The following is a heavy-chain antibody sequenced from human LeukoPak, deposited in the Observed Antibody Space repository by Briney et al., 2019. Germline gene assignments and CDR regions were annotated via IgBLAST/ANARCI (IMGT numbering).Heavy chain of an antibody. CDR3: AKVYSSGYLGVVGAFDI. J-gene: IGHJ3*02. Sequence: GGSLRLSCAASGFTFSSYEMNWVRQAPGKGLEWVSYISSSGSTIYYADSVKGRFTISRDNSKNTLYLQMNSLRAEDTAVYYCAKVYSSGYLGVVGAFDIWGQGTMVTVSS. D-gene: IGHD3-22*01. V-gene: IGHV3-48*03. CDR1: GFTFSSYE. CDR2: ISSSGSTI.